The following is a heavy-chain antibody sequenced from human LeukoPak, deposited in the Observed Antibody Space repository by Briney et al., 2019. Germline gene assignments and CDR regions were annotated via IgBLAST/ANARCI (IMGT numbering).Heavy chain of an antibody. J-gene: IGHJ4*02. CDR3: ASSVGSTDY. CDR1: GGPIGTYY. Sequence: SETLSLTCTVSGGPIGTYYWTWIRQPPGKGLEYIGYIDYSGSTNYNPSLKSRVTLSVDTSKHQFSLKLTSVTAADAAVYYCASSVGSTDYWGQGTLVTVSS. V-gene: IGHV4-59*12. CDR2: IDYSGST. D-gene: IGHD1-26*01.